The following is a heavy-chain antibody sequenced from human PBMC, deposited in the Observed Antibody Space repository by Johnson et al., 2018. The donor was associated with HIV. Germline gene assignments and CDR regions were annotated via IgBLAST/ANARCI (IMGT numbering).Heavy chain of an antibody. Sequence: QVQLVESGGGVVQPGRSLSLSCVASGFTFSSYAMHWVRQAPGKGLEWVAVTSYDGTHNCYADSVKDRFTISRDNSKNTLYLQMNSLRAEDTAVYYCAREYVGQWLGPRHAFDIWGQGTMVTVSS. D-gene: IGHD6-19*01. CDR2: TSYDGTHN. CDR1: GFTFSSYA. CDR3: AREYVGQWLGPRHAFDI. J-gene: IGHJ3*02. V-gene: IGHV3-30*04.